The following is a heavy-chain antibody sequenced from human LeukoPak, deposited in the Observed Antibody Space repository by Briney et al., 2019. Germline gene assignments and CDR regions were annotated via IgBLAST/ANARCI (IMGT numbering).Heavy chain of an antibody. CDR2: INHSGST. J-gene: IGHJ4*02. V-gene: IGHV4-34*01. CDR3: ARGGGNKQQLVQHSEYYFDY. D-gene: IGHD6-13*01. CDR1: GGSFSGYH. Sequence: KPSDTLSLTCAVYGGSFSGYHGSWPRHPPGKGLEWIGEINHSGSTNYNPSLKSRVTISVDTSKNQFSLKLSSVTAADTAVYYCARGGGNKQQLVQHSEYYFDYWGQGTLVTVSS.